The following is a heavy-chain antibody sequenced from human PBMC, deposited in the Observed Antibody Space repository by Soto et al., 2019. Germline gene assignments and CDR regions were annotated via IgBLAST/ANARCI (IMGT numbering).Heavy chain of an antibody. V-gene: IGHV3-23*01. CDR1: GFTFSSYA. CDR2: ISGSGGST. CDR3: ARVLSYSSGWDPFDY. D-gene: IGHD6-19*01. J-gene: IGHJ4*02. Sequence: GGSLRLSCAASGFTFSSYAMSWVRQAPGKGLEWVSAISGSGGSTYYADSVKGRFTISRDNSKNTLYLQMNSLRAEDTAVYYCARVLSYSSGWDPFDYWGQGTLVTVSS.